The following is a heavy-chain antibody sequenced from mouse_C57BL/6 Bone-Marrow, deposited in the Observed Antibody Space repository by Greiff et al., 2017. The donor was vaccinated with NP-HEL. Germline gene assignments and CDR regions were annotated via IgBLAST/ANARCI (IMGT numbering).Heavy chain of an antibody. CDR3: ARHEEEGGSAQATGY. CDR1: GYTFTEYT. D-gene: IGHD3-2*02. J-gene: IGHJ2*01. Sequence: VQVVESGAELVKPGASVKLSCKASGYTFTEYTIHWVKQRSGQGLEWIGWFYPGSGSIKYNEKFKDKATLTADKSSSTVYMELSRLTSEDSAVYFCARHEEEGGSAQATGYWGQGTTLTVSS. CDR2: FYPGSGSI. V-gene: IGHV1-62-2*01.